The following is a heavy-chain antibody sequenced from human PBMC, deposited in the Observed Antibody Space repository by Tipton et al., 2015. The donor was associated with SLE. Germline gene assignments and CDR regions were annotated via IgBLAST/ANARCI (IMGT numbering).Heavy chain of an antibody. Sequence: TLSLTCTVSGGSISSYYWGWIRQPPGKGLEWIGYIFTSGSTNYNPSLKSRVTISVDTSKNQFSLKLSSVTAADTAVYYCARRGQQLTTSYYYYYYMDVLGKGNTVTVFS. CDR3: ARRGQQLTTSYYYYYYMDV. CDR1: GGSISSYY. V-gene: IGHV4-4*08. J-gene: IGHJ6*03. D-gene: IGHD6-13*01. CDR2: IFTSGST.